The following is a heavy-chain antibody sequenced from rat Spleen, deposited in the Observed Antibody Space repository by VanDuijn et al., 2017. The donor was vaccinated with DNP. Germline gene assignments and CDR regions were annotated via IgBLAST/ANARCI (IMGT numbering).Heavy chain of an antibody. Sequence: EVQLVETGGGLVQPGRSLKLSCVASGFTFSDYWIYWIRQAPGKGLEWVASITSSGGSTYYPDSVKGRFTISRDNAKSNLYLQMDSLRSEDTATYYCTTDTDITDWGQGVMVTVSS. J-gene: IGHJ2*01. CDR1: GFTFSDYW. CDR3: TTDTDITD. V-gene: IGHV5-31*01. CDR2: ITSSGGST. D-gene: IGHD1-4*01.